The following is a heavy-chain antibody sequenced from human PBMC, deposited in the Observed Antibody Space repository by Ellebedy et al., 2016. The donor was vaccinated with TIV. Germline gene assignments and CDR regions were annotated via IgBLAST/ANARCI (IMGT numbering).Heavy chain of an antibody. CDR2: INQDGSEK. CDR1: TFTFTSYW. Sequence: GESLKISCAASTFTFTSYWMSWVRQAPGKGLEWVANINQDGSEKYYVDSVKGRFTISRDNAKNSLYLQMNSLRAEDTAVYYCARNRGYCGGDCYSSLDGMDVWGQGTTVTVSS. D-gene: IGHD2-21*02. J-gene: IGHJ6*02. CDR3: ARNRGYCGGDCYSSLDGMDV. V-gene: IGHV3-7*01.